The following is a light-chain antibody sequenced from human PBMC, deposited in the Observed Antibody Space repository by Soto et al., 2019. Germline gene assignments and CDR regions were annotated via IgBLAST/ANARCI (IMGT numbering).Light chain of an antibody. CDR2: DNN. Sequence: QSVLTQPRSVSGAPGQRVTISCTGSSSNIGAGYDVHWYQQLPGTAPKLLIYDNNKRPSGIPDRFSGSKSGTSATLGITGLQTGDEADYYCGTWDSSLSAVVFGGGTKLTVL. V-gene: IGLV1-51*01. CDR1: SSNIGAGYD. CDR3: GTWDSSLSAVV. J-gene: IGLJ2*01.